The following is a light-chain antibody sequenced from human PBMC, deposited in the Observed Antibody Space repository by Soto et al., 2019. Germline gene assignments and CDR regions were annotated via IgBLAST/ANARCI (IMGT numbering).Light chain of an antibody. CDR2: DVN. Sequence: QSALTQPASVSGSPGQSITISCVGTGGDFGGFKYVSWYQHRPGHAPKLIIYDVNNRPSGISRRFSGSKSGNTASLTISGLQTEDEGDYYCSSYTRSSLRGVFGGGTKLTVL. J-gene: IGLJ3*02. CDR3: SSYTRSSLRGV. V-gene: IGLV2-14*03. CDR1: GGDFGGFKY.